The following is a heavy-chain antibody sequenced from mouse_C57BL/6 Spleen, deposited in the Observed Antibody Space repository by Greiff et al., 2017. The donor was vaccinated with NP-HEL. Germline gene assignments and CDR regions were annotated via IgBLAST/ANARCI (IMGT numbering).Heavy chain of an antibody. CDR1: GYTFTDYY. J-gene: IGHJ3*01. CDR2: INPNNGGT. Sequence: VQLQQSGPELVKPGASVKISCKASGYTFTDYYMNWVKQSHGKSLEWIGDINPNNGGTSYNQKFKGKATLTVDKSSSTAYMELRSLTSEDSAVYYCAIYYYGSSYVGFAYWGQGTLVTVSA. CDR3: AIYYYGSSYVGFAY. D-gene: IGHD1-1*01. V-gene: IGHV1-26*01.